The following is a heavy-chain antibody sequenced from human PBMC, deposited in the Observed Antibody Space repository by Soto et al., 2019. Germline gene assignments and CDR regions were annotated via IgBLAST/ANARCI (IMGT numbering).Heavy chain of an antibody. D-gene: IGHD3-10*01. CDR3: ARSGYYYGSGMYYYYYGMDV. V-gene: IGHV1-8*01. Sequence: ASVKVSCKASAYTLTNYDINWVRQATGQAVEWMGWMNPNSGNTGYAQKFQGRVTMTRNTSISTAYMELSSLRSEDRAVYYCARSGYYYGSGMYYYYYGMDVWGQGTTVTVSS. CDR2: MNPNSGNT. CDR1: AYTLTNYD. J-gene: IGHJ6*02.